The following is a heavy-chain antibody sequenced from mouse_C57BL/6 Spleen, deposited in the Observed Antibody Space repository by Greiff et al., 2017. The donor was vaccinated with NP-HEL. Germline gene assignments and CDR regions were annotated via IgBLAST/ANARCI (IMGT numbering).Heavy chain of an antibody. CDR1: GFTFSDYY. CDR3: ARFSNWMDY. CDR2: INYDGSST. V-gene: IGHV5-16*01. J-gene: IGHJ4*01. D-gene: IGHD4-1*02. Sequence: EVKLMESEGGLVQPGSSMKLSCTASGFTFSDYYMAWVRQVPEKGLEWVANINYDGSSTYYLDSLKSRFIISRDNAKNILYLQMSSLKSEDTATYYCARFSNWMDYWGQGTSVTVSS.